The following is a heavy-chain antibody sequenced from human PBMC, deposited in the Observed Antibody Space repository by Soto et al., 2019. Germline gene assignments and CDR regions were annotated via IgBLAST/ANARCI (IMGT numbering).Heavy chain of an antibody. Sequence: PGESLKISCKGSGYSFTSYWIGWVRQMPGKGLEWMGIIYPGDSDTRYSPSFQGQVTISADKSISTAYLQWSSLKASDTAMCYCARHRRITIFGVVTNTWFDPWGQGTLVTVS. J-gene: IGHJ5*02. D-gene: IGHD3-3*01. CDR2: IYPGDSDT. CDR3: ARHRRITIFGVVTNTWFDP. V-gene: IGHV5-51*01. CDR1: GYSFTSYW.